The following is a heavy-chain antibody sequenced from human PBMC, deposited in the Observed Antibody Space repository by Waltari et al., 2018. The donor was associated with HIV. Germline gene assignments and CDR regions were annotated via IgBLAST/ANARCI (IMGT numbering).Heavy chain of an antibody. V-gene: IGHV3-53*02. D-gene: IGHD3-9*01. Sequence: VETGGNLIQPGGSLRLSCKMSGFNVNNNYVTWVRRFPGGGLEWVSICYPAGTFHYADSVKGRFTMSRDSSRNTLFLQMNFLIFEDSATYSCARGVRYLDPWGQGTPVIVSS. CDR3: ARGVRYLDP. J-gene: IGHJ5*02. CDR2: CYPAGTF. CDR1: GFNVNNNY.